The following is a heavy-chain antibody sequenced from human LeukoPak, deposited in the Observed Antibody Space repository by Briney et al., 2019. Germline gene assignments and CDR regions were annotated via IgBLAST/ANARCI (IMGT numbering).Heavy chain of an antibody. CDR3: AKEGFRYCSSTSCANPFDY. V-gene: IGHV3-33*03. J-gene: IGHJ4*02. CDR2: IRYDGRHT. CDR1: GFTFSSYD. D-gene: IGHD2-2*01. Sequence: GGSLRLSCGASGFTFSSYDMHWVRRAPGKGLEWVAGIRYDGRHTYHADSVKGRFTISRDNSKNTLYLQMNSLRAEDTAVYYCAKEGFRYCSSTSCANPFDYWGQGTLVTVSS.